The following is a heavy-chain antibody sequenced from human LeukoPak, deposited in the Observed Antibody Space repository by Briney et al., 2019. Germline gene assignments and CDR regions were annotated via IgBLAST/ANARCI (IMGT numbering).Heavy chain of an antibody. Sequence: PGGSLRLSCAASAFTFSNFAMSWVRQAPGKGLEWVSSISGSGGSTYYADSVKGRFTISRDNSKNTLYLQMNSLRAEDTAVYYCRYFLPHFDYWGQGTLVTVSS. V-gene: IGHV3-23*01. J-gene: IGHJ4*02. CDR3: RYFLPHFDY. D-gene: IGHD2/OR15-2a*01. CDR2: ISGSGGST. CDR1: AFTFSNFA.